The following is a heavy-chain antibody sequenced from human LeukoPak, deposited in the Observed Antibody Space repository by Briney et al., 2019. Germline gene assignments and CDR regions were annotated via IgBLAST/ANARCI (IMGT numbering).Heavy chain of an antibody. V-gene: IGHV1-2*02. D-gene: IGHD4-17*01. Sequence: ASVRVSCKASGYTFTGYYMHWVRQAPGQGLEWMGWINPNSGDTNYAQKFQGRVTMTRDTSISTAYMELSSLRSEDTAVYYCAAGDYTRSDLDYWGQGTLVTVSS. J-gene: IGHJ4*02. CDR2: INPNSGDT. CDR1: GYTFTGYY. CDR3: AAGDYTRSDLDY.